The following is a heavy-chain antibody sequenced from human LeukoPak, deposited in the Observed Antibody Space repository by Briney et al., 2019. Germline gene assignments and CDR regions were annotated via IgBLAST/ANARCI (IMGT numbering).Heavy chain of an antibody. CDR1: GYTFTSHV. CDR2: IDTANGNT. V-gene: IGHV1-3*04. J-gene: IGHJ6*02. D-gene: IGHD5-18*01. CDR3: ARGVGYNYGLYYQYGMDV. Sequence: ASVKVSCKASGYTFTSHVIDWERQATGPRLGWMGWIDTANGNTQSSQNFQGRVTITRDTSASTAYMELSSLRSEDTAVYYCARGVGYNYGLYYQYGMDVWGQGTTVTVSS.